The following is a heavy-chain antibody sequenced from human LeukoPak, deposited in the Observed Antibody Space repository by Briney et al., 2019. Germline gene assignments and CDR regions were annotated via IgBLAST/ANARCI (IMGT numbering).Heavy chain of an antibody. Sequence: GASVKVSCKASGYTFTSYGISWVRQASGQGREWMGWISAYNGNTNYAQKLQGRVTMTTDTSTSTAYMELRSLRSDDTAVYYCARVEGITFGGVIVMGDYWGQGTLVTVSS. V-gene: IGHV1-18*01. D-gene: IGHD3-16*02. J-gene: IGHJ4*02. CDR2: ISAYNGNT. CDR1: GYTFTSYG. CDR3: ARVEGITFGGVIVMGDY.